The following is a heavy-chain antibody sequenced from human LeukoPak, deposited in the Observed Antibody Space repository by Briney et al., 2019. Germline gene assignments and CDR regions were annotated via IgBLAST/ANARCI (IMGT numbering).Heavy chain of an antibody. Sequence: GGSLRLSCAASGFTFSSFSMNWVRQAPGKGLEWVSYISSSSSTIYYADSVRGRFTISRDNAKNSLYLQMNSLRAEDTAVYYCARDSYGSGSYYRIDYWGQGTLVTVSS. V-gene: IGHV3-48*04. J-gene: IGHJ4*02. CDR1: GFTFSSFS. CDR2: ISSSSSTI. CDR3: ARDSYGSGSYYRIDY. D-gene: IGHD3-10*01.